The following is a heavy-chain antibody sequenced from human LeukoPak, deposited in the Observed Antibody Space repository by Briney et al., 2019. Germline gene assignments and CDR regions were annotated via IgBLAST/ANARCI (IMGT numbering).Heavy chain of an antibody. CDR1: GFTFSDYA. Sequence: GGSLRLSCAASGFTFSDYAMSWVRQAPGKGLEWVSAISGSDDSTYYTDSVKGRFTIPRDNSKNTLYLQMNNLRVEDTAVYYCAKEGCTRTSCYSNCWGQGTLVTVSS. CDR3: AKEGCTRTSCYSNC. D-gene: IGHD2-2*01. CDR2: ISGSDDST. J-gene: IGHJ4*02. V-gene: IGHV3-23*01.